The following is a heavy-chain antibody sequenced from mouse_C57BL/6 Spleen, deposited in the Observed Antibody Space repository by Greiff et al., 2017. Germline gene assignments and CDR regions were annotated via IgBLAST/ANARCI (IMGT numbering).Heavy chain of an antibody. CDR1: GFNIKDDY. Sequence: VQLQQSGAELVRPGASVKLSCTASGFNIKDDYMHWVKQRPEQGLEWIGWIDPENGDTEYASKFQGKATITADTSSNTAYLQLSSLTSEDTAVYYCTPPEGPLDYWGQGTTLTVSS. CDR3: TPPEGPLDY. J-gene: IGHJ2*01. V-gene: IGHV14-4*01. CDR2: IDPENGDT.